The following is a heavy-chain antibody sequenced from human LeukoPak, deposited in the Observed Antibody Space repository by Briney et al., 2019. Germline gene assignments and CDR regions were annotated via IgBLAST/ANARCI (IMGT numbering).Heavy chain of an antibody. J-gene: IGHJ4*01. V-gene: IGHV3-23*01. D-gene: IGHD3-10*01. CDR3: ARGRAGNYYNHNDY. CDR2: IRGSGGNT. CDR1: GFTFSSYA. Sequence: GGSLRLSCAASGFTFSSYAMSWVRQAPGKGLEWVSGIRGSGGNTYSADSVKGRFAISRDNAKNTLYLQMNSLRAEDTAVYYCARGRAGNYYNHNDYWGQGTLVTVSS.